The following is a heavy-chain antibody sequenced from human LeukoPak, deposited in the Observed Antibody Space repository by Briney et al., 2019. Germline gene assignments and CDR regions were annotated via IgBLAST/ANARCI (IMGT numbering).Heavy chain of an antibody. CDR1: GGTFSSYA. CDR2: INPNSGGT. J-gene: IGHJ4*02. Sequence: ASVKVSCKASGGTFSSYAISWVRQAPGQGLEWMGWINPNSGGTNYAQKFQGWVTMTRDTSISTAYMELSRLRSDDTAVYYCARDRVVRGVNALGYWGQGTLVTVSS. V-gene: IGHV1-2*04. CDR3: ARDRVVRGVNALGY. D-gene: IGHD3-10*01.